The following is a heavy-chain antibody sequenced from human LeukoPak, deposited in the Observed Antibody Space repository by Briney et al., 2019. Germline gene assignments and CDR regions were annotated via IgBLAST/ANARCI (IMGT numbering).Heavy chain of an antibody. Sequence: PGGSLRLSCAASGFTFSSYAMSWVRQAPGKGLKWVSAISGSGGSTYYADSVKGRFTISRDNSKNTLYLQMNSLRAEDTAVYYCAKTRGGWYYFDYWGQGTLVTVSS. V-gene: IGHV3-23*01. CDR1: GFTFSSYA. D-gene: IGHD6-19*01. CDR3: AKTRGGWYYFDY. CDR2: ISGSGGST. J-gene: IGHJ4*02.